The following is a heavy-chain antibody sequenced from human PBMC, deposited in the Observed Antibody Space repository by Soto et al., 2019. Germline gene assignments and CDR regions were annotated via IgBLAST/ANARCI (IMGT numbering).Heavy chain of an antibody. Sequence: VASVKVSCKASGGTFSSYAISWVRQAPGQGLEWMGGIIPIFGTANYAQKFQGRVTITADKSTSTAYMELSSLRSEDTAVYYCARDLSISGYYDSSGYYYDYWGQGTLVTVSS. J-gene: IGHJ4*02. CDR1: GGTFSSYA. D-gene: IGHD3-22*01. CDR3: ARDLSISGYYDSSGYYYDY. CDR2: IIPIFGTA. V-gene: IGHV1-69*06.